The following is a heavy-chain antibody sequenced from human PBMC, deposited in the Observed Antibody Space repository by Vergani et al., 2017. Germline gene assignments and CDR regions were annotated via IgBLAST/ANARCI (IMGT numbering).Heavy chain of an antibody. Sequence: QVSLVESGGGVVQPGGSLRLSCAASGFTFSSYGMHWVRQAPGKGLEWVAFIRYDGSNKYYADSVKGRFTISRDNSKNTLYLQMNSLRAEDTAVYYCAKDGPSSGWYLRKDYYYYGMDVWGQGTTVTVSS. CDR3: AKDGPSSGWYLRKDYYYYGMDV. CDR2: IRYDGSNK. J-gene: IGHJ6*02. CDR1: GFTFSSYG. D-gene: IGHD6-19*01. V-gene: IGHV3-30*02.